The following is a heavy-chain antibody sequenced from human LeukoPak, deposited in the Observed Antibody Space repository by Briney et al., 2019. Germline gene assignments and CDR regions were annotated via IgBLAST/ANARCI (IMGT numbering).Heavy chain of an antibody. CDR1: GFTFGSHA. CDR3: GKTTVGYSSGQKPAWPVDY. Sequence: PGGSLRLSCEASGFTFGSHAMYWVRQAPGKGLEWVAGIFGSGGSPHYADSVKGRFTLSRDNSRNTVYLQINSLGAEDTAVYYCGKTTVGYSSGQKPAWPVDYWGQGTLVTVSS. CDR2: IFGSGGSP. J-gene: IGHJ4*02. V-gene: IGHV3-23*01. D-gene: IGHD5-18*01.